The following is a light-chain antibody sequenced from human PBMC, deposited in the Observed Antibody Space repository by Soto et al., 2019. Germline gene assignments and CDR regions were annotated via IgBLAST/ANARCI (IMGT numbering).Light chain of an antibody. Sequence: QSVLTQPPSASGTPGQRVTISSSGSSSNIGSNTVNWYQQLPGTAPKLLIYGNNQRPSGVPDRFSGSKSGTSASLAISGLQSEDEADYYCAALDDSLNGPVFGGGTKLTVL. CDR1: SSNIGSNT. CDR3: AALDDSLNGPV. V-gene: IGLV1-44*01. J-gene: IGLJ2*01. CDR2: GNN.